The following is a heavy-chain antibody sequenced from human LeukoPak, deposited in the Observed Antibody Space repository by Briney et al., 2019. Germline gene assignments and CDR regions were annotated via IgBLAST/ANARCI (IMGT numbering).Heavy chain of an antibody. CDR3: AKGLQYYYDRSGYSDY. CDR2: ISWNSGSI. V-gene: IGHV3-9*01. D-gene: IGHD3-22*01. CDR1: GFTFDDYA. Sequence: AGGSLRLSCAASGFTFDDYAMHWVRQAPGKGLEWVSGISWNSGSIGYADSVKGRFTISRDNAKNSLYLQMNSLRAEDTALYYCAKGLQYYYDRSGYSDYWGQGTLVTVSS. J-gene: IGHJ4*02.